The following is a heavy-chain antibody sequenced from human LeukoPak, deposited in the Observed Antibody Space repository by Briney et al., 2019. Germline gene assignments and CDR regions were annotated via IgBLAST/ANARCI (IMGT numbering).Heavy chain of an antibody. CDR2: IYYSGST. Sequence: PSETLSLTCTVSDGSISSSSYYWGWIRQPPGKGLEWIGSIYYSGSTYYNPSLKSRVTISVDTSKNQFSLKLSSVTAADTAVYYCARFSSHDRNFDYWGQGTLVTVSS. CDR1: DGSISSSSYY. D-gene: IGHD3-22*01. V-gene: IGHV4-39*07. CDR3: ARFSSHDRNFDY. J-gene: IGHJ4*02.